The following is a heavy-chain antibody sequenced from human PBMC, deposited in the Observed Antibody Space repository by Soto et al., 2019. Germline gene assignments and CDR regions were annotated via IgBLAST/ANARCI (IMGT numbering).Heavy chain of an antibody. D-gene: IGHD1-26*01. CDR2: FDPEDGET. V-gene: IGHV1-24*01. CDR3: ATDLYSGSYESPFDP. CDR1: GYTLTELA. J-gene: IGHJ5*02. Sequence: ASVKVSCKVSGYTLTELAMHWVRQAPGKGLEWMGGFDPEDGETIYAQKFQGRVTMTEDTSTDTAYMELSSLRSEDTAVYYCATDLYSGSYESPFDPWGQGTLVTV.